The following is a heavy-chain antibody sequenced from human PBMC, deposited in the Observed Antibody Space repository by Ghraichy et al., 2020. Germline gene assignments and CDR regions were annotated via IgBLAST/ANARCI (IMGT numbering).Heavy chain of an antibody. Sequence: SETLSLTCTFAGGSISSYSWSWIRQPPGKGLEWIGYIYYTGSTNYNPSLKSRVTIAVDTSQNQFSLNLSSVTAADTAVYYCARDLLRTNDAFDIWGHGTMVTVSS. V-gene: IGHV4-59*01. CDR3: ARDLLRTNDAFDI. J-gene: IGHJ3*02. D-gene: IGHD2-8*01. CDR1: GGSISSYS. CDR2: IYYTGST.